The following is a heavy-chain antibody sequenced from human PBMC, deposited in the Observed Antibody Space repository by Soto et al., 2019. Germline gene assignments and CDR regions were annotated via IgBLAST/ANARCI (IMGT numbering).Heavy chain of an antibody. Sequence: GGSLRLSCAASGFTFSSYAMSWVRQAPGKGLEWVSAISGSGGSTYYADSVKGRFTISGDNSKNTLYLQMNSLRAEDTAVYYCAKDTSFFGGVITCDYWGQGTLVTVSS. V-gene: IGHV3-23*01. CDR2: ISGSGGST. J-gene: IGHJ4*02. CDR3: AKDTSFFGGVITCDY. CDR1: GFTFSSYA. D-gene: IGHD3-16*01.